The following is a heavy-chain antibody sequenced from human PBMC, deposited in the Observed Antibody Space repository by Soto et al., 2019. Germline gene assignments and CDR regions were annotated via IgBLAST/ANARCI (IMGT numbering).Heavy chain of an antibody. V-gene: IGHV3-48*02. D-gene: IGHD1-26*01. Sequence: EVQLVESGGDLVQPGGSLRLSCAASGFAFNSYSMDWVRQAPGKGLEWLAYIHSSSNTIYYADAVKGRFTISRDNAKSSLFLEMNSLRDEDTAVYYCAREWGVYFDSWGQGTLVTVSS. CDR1: GFAFNSYS. CDR3: AREWGVYFDS. J-gene: IGHJ4*02. CDR2: IHSSSNTI.